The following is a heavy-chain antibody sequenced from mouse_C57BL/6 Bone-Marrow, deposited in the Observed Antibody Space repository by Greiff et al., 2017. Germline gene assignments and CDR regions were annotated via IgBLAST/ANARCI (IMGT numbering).Heavy chain of an antibody. CDR2: IYPRSGKT. D-gene: IGHD2-1*01. CDR1: GYTFTSYG. V-gene: IGHV1-81*01. J-gene: IGHJ3*01. CDR3: ARGDGNYERFAY. Sequence: QVQPQQSGAELARPGASVKLSCKASGYTFTSYGISWVKQRTGQGLEWIGEIYPRSGKTYYNEKFKGKATLTADKSSSTAYMELRSLTSEDSAVYFCARGDGNYERFAYWGQGTLVTVSA.